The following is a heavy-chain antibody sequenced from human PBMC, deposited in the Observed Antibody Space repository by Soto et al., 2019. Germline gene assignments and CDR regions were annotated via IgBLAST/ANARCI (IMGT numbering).Heavy chain of an antibody. V-gene: IGHV3-23*01. Sequence: GGSLRLSCAASGFTFSSYAMSWVRQAPGKGLEWVSAISGSGGSTYYADSGKGRFSISRDNSKNTLYLQMNSLRAEDTAVYYCQYGDYELDAFDIWGQGTMVTVSS. CDR1: GFTFSSYA. J-gene: IGHJ3*02. CDR2: ISGSGGST. CDR3: QYGDYELDAFDI. D-gene: IGHD4-17*01.